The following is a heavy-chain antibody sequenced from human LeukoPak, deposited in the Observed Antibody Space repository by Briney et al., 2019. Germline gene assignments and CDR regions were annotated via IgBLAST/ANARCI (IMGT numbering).Heavy chain of an antibody. CDR3: ARYQGYSYDYGY. V-gene: IGHV4-39*01. CDR2: IYYSGST. D-gene: IGHD5-18*01. CDR1: GGSINSISCY. J-gene: IGHJ4*02. Sequence: SETLSLTCTVSGGSINSISCYWGWIRQPPGKGLEWIGSIYYSGSTYYNPSLKSRVTISVDTSKNQFSLKLSSVTAADTAVYYCARYQGYSYDYGYWGQGTLVTVSS.